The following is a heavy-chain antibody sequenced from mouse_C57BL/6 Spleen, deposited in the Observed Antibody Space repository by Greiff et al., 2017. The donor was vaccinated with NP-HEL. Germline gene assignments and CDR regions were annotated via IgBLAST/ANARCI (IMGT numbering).Heavy chain of an antibody. J-gene: IGHJ2*01. Sequence: QVQLQQSGAELVRPGTSVKVSCKASGYAFTNYLIEWVKQRPGQGLEWIGVINPGSGGTNYNEKFKGKATLTADKSSSTAYMQLSSLTSEDSAVYFCARGANWDGENFDYWGQGTTLTVSS. CDR1: GYAFTNYL. CDR2: INPGSGGT. V-gene: IGHV1-54*01. D-gene: IGHD4-1*01. CDR3: ARGANWDGENFDY.